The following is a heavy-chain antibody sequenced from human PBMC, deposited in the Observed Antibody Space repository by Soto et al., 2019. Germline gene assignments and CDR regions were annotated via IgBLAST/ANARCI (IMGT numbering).Heavy chain of an antibody. CDR3: ARDKGGDGNKIGDDAFDI. CDR2: ISYDGSNK. J-gene: IGHJ3*02. Sequence: QVQLVESGGGVVQPGRSLRLSCAASGFTFSSYAMHWVRQAPGKGLEWVAVISYDGSNKYYADSVKGRFTISRDNSKNTLYLQMNSLRAEDTAVYYCARDKGGDGNKIGDDAFDIWGKGTMVTVSS. V-gene: IGHV3-30-3*01. CDR1: GFTFSSYA.